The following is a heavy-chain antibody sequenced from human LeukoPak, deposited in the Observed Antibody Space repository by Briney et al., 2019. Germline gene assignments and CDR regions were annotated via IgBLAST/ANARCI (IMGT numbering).Heavy chain of an antibody. D-gene: IGHD2-8*01. J-gene: IGHJ4*02. V-gene: IGHV3-74*01. CDR3: AVFSWPYY. Sequence: GGSLRLSCAASGFSFSTNWMHWVRQAPGKGLVWVSRIKSDGSDTSYADSVKGRFTISRDNAKNTLYLQMNSLRAEDTAVCHCAVFSWPYYWGQGTLVTVSS. CDR1: GFSFSTNW. CDR2: IKSDGSDT.